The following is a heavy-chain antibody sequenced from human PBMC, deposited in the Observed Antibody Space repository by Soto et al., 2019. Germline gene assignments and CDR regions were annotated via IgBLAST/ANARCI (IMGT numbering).Heavy chain of an antibody. J-gene: IGHJ4*02. V-gene: IGHV4-30-4*01. Sequence: SETLSLTCTVSGGSISSGDYYWSWIRQPPGKGLEWIGYIYYSGSTYYNPSLKSRVTISVDTSKNQFSLKLSSVTAADTAVYYCARAHQPPSHDTAMVFFDYWGQGTLVTVSS. CDR3: ARAHQPPSHDTAMVFFDY. D-gene: IGHD5-18*01. CDR1: GGSISSGDYY. CDR2: IYYSGST.